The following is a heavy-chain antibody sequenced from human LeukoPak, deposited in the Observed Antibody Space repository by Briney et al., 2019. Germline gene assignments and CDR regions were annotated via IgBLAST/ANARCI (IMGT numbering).Heavy chain of an antibody. D-gene: IGHD1-26*01. CDR1: GFTFSSYA. CDR2: ISYDGSNK. J-gene: IGHJ4*02. CDR3: AKGGKWDVTPFDY. Sequence: GGSLRLSCAASGFTFSSYAMHWVRQAPGKGLEWVAVISYDGSNKYYADSVKGRFTISRDNSKNTLYLQVNSLRAENTAVYYCAKGGKWDVTPFDYWGQGTLVTVSS. V-gene: IGHV3-30-3*01.